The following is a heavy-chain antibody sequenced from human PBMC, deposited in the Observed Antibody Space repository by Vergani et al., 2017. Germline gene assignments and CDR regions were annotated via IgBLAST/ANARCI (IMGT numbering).Heavy chain of an antibody. D-gene: IGHD6-13*01. V-gene: IGHV4-4*09. J-gene: IGHJ4*02. Sequence: QVQLQESGPGLVKPSETLSLTCTVSGGSISSYYWSWIRQPPGKGLEWIGYIYHSGSTYYNPSLKSRVTISVDTSKNQFSLRLSSVTAADTAVYYCARVSAAAGTLFDYWGQGTLVTVSS. CDR3: ARVSAAAGTLFDY. CDR2: IYHSGST. CDR1: GGSISSYY.